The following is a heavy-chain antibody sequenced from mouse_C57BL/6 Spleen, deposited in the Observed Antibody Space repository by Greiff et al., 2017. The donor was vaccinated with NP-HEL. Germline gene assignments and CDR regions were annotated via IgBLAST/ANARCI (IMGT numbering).Heavy chain of an antibody. CDR2: INPNNGGT. D-gene: IGHD2-5*01. V-gene: IGHV1-26*01. J-gene: IGHJ2*01. CDR3: AAYYSNTRYFDY. Sequence: EVQLQQSGPELVKPGASVKISCKASGYTFTDYYMNWVKQSHGKSLEWIGDINPNNGGTSYNQKFKGKATLTVDKSSSTAYMELRSLTSEDSAVYYCAAYYSNTRYFDYWGQGTTLTVSS. CDR1: GYTFTDYY.